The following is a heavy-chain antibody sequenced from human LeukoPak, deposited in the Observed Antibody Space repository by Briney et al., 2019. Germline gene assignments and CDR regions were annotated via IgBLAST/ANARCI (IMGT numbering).Heavy chain of an antibody. CDR2: ISSSSSYI. Sequence: PGGSLRLSCAASGFTFSSYSMNWVRQAPGKGLEWVSSISSSSSYIYYADSVKGRFTISRDNAKNSLYLQMNSLRAEDTAVYYCATAIGIAAAGTCYWGQGTLVTVSS. CDR3: ATAIGIAAAGTCY. V-gene: IGHV3-21*01. J-gene: IGHJ4*02. CDR1: GFTFSSYS. D-gene: IGHD6-13*01.